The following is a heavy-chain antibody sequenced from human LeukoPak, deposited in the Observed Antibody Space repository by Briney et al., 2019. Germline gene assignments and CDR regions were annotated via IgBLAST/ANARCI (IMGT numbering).Heavy chain of an antibody. CDR1: GFTFSNAW. Sequence: GGSLRLSCAASGFTFSNAWMSWVRQAPGKGLEWVGRIKSKTDGGTTDYAAPVKGRFTVSRDDSKNTLYLQMNSLKTEDTAVYYCTTVTGGPNYYGSGSYYNPEGYWGQGTLATVSS. D-gene: IGHD3-10*01. J-gene: IGHJ4*02. V-gene: IGHV3-15*01. CDR2: IKSKTDGGTT. CDR3: TTVTGGPNYYGSGSYYNPEGY.